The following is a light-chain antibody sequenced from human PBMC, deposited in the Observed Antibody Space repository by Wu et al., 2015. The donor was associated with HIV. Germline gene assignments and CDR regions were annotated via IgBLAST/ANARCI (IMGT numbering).Light chain of an antibody. V-gene: IGKV3-11*01. CDR2: NAS. Sequence: EIVLTQSPATLSLSPGERATLSCRASQSVGDYLAWFQQKPGQAPRLVIYNASTRASGIPARFSGSGSGTDFTLTINRLEPEDLAVYYCQQYGNSPWTFGHGTKVEIK. CDR1: QSVGDY. J-gene: IGKJ1*01. CDR3: QQYGNSPWT.